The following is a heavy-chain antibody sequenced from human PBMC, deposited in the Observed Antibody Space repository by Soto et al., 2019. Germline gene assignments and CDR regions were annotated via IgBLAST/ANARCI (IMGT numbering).Heavy chain of an antibody. Sequence: PSETLSLTCAVYGGSFSGYYWSWIRQPPGKGLEWIGEINHSGSTNYNPSLKSRVTISVDTSKNQFSLKLSSVTAADTAVYYCGRGGGWTTVTTSSWFDPWGQGTLVTVSS. CDR3: GRGGGWTTVTTSSWFDP. CDR2: INHSGST. J-gene: IGHJ5*02. V-gene: IGHV4-34*01. D-gene: IGHD4-4*01. CDR1: GGSFSGYY.